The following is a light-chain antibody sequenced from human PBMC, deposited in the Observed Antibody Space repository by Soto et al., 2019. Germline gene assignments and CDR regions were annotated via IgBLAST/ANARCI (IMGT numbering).Light chain of an antibody. CDR3: QQYGSSPT. Sequence: EIVLTQSPGTVSLSPGESATLSCRASQSISRSDLAWYQHRPGQSPRLLIYATSSRATGIPDRFTGGGAGTGFPLTISRLEPEDSAVYYCQQYGSSPTFGGGTKVDSK. J-gene: IGKJ4*01. V-gene: IGKV3-20*01. CDR1: QSISRSD. CDR2: ATS.